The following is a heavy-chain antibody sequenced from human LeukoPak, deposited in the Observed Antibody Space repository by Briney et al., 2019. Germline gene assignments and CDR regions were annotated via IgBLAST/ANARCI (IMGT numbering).Heavy chain of an antibody. V-gene: IGHV3-30*04. J-gene: IGHJ4*02. CDR2: IWYDGGRS. D-gene: IGHD3-22*01. CDR3: TRDAADYFDSSASFDY. Sequence: PGKSLRLSCAASGFTFRSYSMHWVRQAPGQGLEWVAVIWYDGGRSDYADSVKGRFTISRDNSKNTLFLQMNSLRGEDTAVYYCTRDAADYFDSSASFDYWGQGTLVTVSS. CDR1: GFTFRSYS.